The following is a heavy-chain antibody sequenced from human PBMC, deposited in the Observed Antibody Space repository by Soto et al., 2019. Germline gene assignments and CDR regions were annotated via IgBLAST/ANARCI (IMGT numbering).Heavy chain of an antibody. CDR1: GFTFSSYS. CDR3: ARAFSRGPY. V-gene: IGHV3-48*02. Sequence: GGSLRLSCAASGFTFSSYSMNWVRQAPGKGLEWVSYISSSSSTIYYSYSVNCLFTISRDNARKSLYMQMNSLRDEYTSVYYCARAFSRGPYWGQGTLVTVSS. D-gene: IGHD2-15*01. J-gene: IGHJ4*02. CDR2: ISSSSSTI.